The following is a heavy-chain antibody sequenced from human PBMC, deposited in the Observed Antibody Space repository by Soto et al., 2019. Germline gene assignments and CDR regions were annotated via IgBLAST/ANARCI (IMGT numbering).Heavy chain of an antibody. D-gene: IGHD3-10*01. CDR1: GGSFSGYY. CDR2: INHSGST. CDR3: ARVWGYYYYGSGSYSRGYNWFDP. Sequence: PSETLSLTCAVYGGSFSGYYWSWIRQPPGKGLEWIGEINHSGSTNYNPSIKSRVTISVDTSKNQFSLKLSSVTAADTAVYYCARVWGYYYYGSGSYSRGYNWFDPWGQGTLVTVS. V-gene: IGHV4-34*01. J-gene: IGHJ5*02.